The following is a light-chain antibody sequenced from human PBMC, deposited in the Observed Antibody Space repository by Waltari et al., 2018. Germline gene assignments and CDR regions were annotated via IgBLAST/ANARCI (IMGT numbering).Light chain of an antibody. Sequence: IVLTQSPLSLPVTPGEPAALSCRYSQRLLRSNGFQYLDWYLQTPVQSPQLVIYLGSNRASGVPDRFNGSGSGTEFILQISRVETDDVGVYYCMQALQTPFTFGPGTKVEIE. CDR2: LGS. CDR3: MQALQTPFT. CDR1: QRLLRSNGFQY. J-gene: IGKJ3*01. V-gene: IGKV2-28*01.